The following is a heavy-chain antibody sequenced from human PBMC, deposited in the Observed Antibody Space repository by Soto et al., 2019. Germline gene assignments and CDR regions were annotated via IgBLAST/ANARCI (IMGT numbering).Heavy chain of an antibody. J-gene: IGHJ5*02. CDR2: ISASNGNT. CDR3: ARDLEYQPQYP. V-gene: IGHV1-18*01. Sequence: QVQLVQSGAEVKNSGASVKVSCKASGYTFTSYGFSWVRQAPGQGLEWMGWISASNGNTNYAQKLQGRVTMTTDTSTGTAYMELRSLRSDDTATYYCARDLEYQPQYPWGQGTLVTVSS. D-gene: IGHD2-2*01. CDR1: GYTFTSYG.